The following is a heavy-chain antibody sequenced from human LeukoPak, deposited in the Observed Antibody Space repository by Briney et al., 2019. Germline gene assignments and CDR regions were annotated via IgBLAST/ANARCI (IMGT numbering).Heavy chain of an antibody. CDR3: ATSSWIQLWSYYFDY. Sequence: ASVKVSCKAFGYTFTSNYMHWVRQAPGQGPEWMGVISPSGGSTTYAQKFQGRVTMTEDTSTDTAYMELSSLRSEDTAVYYCATSSWIQLWSYYFDYWGQGTLVTVSS. J-gene: IGHJ4*02. CDR1: GYTFTSNY. V-gene: IGHV1-46*01. D-gene: IGHD5-18*01. CDR2: ISPSGGST.